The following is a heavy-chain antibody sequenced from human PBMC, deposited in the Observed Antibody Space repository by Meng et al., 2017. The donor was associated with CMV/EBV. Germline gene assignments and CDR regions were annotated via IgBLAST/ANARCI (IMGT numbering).Heavy chain of an antibody. V-gene: IGHV3-23*01. J-gene: IGHJ3*02. D-gene: IGHD3-10*01. CDR3: AKDGEGSGSYDAFDI. Sequence: GESLKISCAASGFTFSNYAMSWVRQAPGKGLEWVSAISGSGGSTYYADSVKGRFTISRDNSKNTLYLQMNSLRAEDTAVYYCAKDGEGSGSYDAFDIWGQGTMVTVSS. CDR2: ISGSGGST. CDR1: GFTFSNYA.